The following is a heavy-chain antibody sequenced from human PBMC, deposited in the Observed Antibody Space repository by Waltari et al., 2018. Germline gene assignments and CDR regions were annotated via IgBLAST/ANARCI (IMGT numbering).Heavy chain of an antibody. CDR1: GGSFSGYY. V-gene: IGHV3-23*01. D-gene: IGHD6-19*01. J-gene: IGHJ4*02. CDR3: AKDRPRSGWDY. CDR2: ISGSGGST. Sequence: VQLQQWGAGLLKPSETLSLTCAVYGGSFSGYYWSWVRQAPGKGLEWVSAISGSGGSTDYADSVKGRFTISRDNAKNTLYLQMNSLRAEDTAVYYCAKDRPRSGWDYWGQGTLVTVSS.